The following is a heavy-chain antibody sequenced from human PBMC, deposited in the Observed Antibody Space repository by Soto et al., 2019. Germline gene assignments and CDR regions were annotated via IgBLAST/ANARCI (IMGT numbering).Heavy chain of an antibody. Sequence: GGSLRLSCAASGFTFSSYAMSWVRQAPGKGLEWVSAISGSGGSTYYADSVKGRFTISRDNSKNTLYLQMNSLRAEDTAVYYCAKDASSGAAEWLLPDNNWFDPWGQGTLVTVSS. CDR3: AKDASSGAAEWLLPDNNWFDP. D-gene: IGHD3-3*01. CDR1: GFTFSSYA. V-gene: IGHV3-23*01. J-gene: IGHJ5*02. CDR2: ISGSGGST.